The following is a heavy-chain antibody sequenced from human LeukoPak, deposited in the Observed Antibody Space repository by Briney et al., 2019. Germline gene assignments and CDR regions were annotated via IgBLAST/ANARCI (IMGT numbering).Heavy chain of an antibody. J-gene: IGHJ3*02. CDR1: GFTFSSYA. V-gene: IGHV3-23*01. D-gene: IGHD3-9*01. CDR2: ISGSGGST. Sequence: GGSLRLSCAASGFTFSSYAMSWVRQAPGKGLEWVSAISGSGGSTYYADSVKGRVTISRDNSKNTLYLQMNSLRAEDTAVYYCAKDRSRYDILTGYYLGYAFDIWGQGTMVTVSS. CDR3: AKDRSRYDILTGYYLGYAFDI.